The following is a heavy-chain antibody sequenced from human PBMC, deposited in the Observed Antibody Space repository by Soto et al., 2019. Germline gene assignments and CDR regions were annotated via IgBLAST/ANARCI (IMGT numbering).Heavy chain of an antibody. CDR3: ARGSGPMIEWH. J-gene: IGHJ4*02. CDR2: INAGNGNT. Sequence: ASVKVSCKASGYTFTIYAMHWVRQAPGQRLEWMGWINAGNGNTKYSQKFQGRVTITRDTSASTAYMELSSLRSEDTAVYYCARGSGPMIEWHWGQGTLVTVSS. D-gene: IGHD3-22*01. CDR1: GYTFTIYA. V-gene: IGHV1-3*01.